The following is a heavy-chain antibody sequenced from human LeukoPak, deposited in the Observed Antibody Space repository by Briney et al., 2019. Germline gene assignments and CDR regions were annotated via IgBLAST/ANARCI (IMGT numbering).Heavy chain of an antibody. J-gene: IGHJ4*02. D-gene: IGHD3-9*01. CDR2: IYSGGST. V-gene: IGHV3-53*01. CDR3: TKAKVSSLTYFDWFPWN. Sequence: GGSLRLSCAASGITVSSNYMSWVRQAPGKGLEWVSVIYSGGSTYYADSVKGRFTISRDDSKKTLYLQMNSLRAEDTAVYYCTKAKVSSLTYFDWFPWNWGQGSLVTVSS. CDR1: GITVSSNY.